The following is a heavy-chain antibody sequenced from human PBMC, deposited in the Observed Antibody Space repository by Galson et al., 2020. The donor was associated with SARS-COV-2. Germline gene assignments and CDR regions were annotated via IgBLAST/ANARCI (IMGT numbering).Heavy chain of an antibody. Sequence: GGSLRLSCAASGFTFEDYTMHWVRQPPGKGLECVSSINWSSGLIGYADSLKGRFTISRDNAKNSLYLHMNSVRPEDTAFDYCAKGGHSIGWRGDLDYWGQGILVTVSS. V-gene: IGHV3-9*01. J-gene: IGHJ4*02. CDR2: INWSSGLI. CDR1: GFTFEDYT. CDR3: AKGGHSIGWRGDLDY. D-gene: IGHD6-19*01.